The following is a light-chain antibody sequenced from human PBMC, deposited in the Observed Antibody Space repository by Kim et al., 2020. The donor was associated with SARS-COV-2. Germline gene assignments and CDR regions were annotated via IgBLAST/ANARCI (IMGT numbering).Light chain of an antibody. CDR1: QSISSW. J-gene: IGKJ2*01. CDR3: QQTTSFPNT. V-gene: IGKV1-12*01. Sequence: SASVGDRVTITCRASQSISSWLAWYQQKPGKAPMVLIYAASSLQSGVPARFSGSGSGTDFTLTISSLQPEDFATYYCQQTTSFPNTFGQGTKLEI. CDR2: AAS.